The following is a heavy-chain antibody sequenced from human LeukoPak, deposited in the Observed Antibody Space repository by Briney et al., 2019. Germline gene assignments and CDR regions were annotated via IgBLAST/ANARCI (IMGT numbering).Heavy chain of an antibody. D-gene: IGHD1-26*01. CDR3: ARLGYSGSYYERAFDI. Sequence: SETLSLTCAVYGGSFSGYYWSWIRQPPGKGLEWIGEINHSGSTNYNPSLMSRVTISVDTSKNEFSLKLSSVTAADTAVYYCARLGYSGSYYERAFDIWGQGTMVTVSS. J-gene: IGHJ3*02. V-gene: IGHV4-34*01. CDR2: INHSGST. CDR1: GGSFSGYY.